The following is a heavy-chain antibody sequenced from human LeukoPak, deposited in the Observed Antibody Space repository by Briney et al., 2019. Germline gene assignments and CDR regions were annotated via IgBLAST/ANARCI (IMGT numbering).Heavy chain of an antibody. D-gene: IGHD5-18*01. Sequence: KPGGSLRLSCEASGFTFSDYYMTWVRQAPGEGLEWVSYIGTSGSTVDYADSVKGRFTISRDNAQNSMYLQMNSLRAEDTAVYYCARDRIPGAFSYGYGFSDMGVWGKGTTVTVSS. CDR1: GFTFSDYY. J-gene: IGHJ6*03. CDR3: ARDRIPGAFSYGYGFSDMGV. CDR2: IGTSGSTV. V-gene: IGHV3-11*04.